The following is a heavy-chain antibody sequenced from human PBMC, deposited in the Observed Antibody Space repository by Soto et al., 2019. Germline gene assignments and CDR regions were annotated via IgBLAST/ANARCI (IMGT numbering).Heavy chain of an antibody. J-gene: IGHJ6*02. Sequence: PGGSLRLSCAASGFTFSSYGMHWVRQAPGKGLEWVAVISYDGSNKYYADSVKGRFTISRDNSKNTLYLQMNSLRAEDTAVYYCSRGFLEWLPYGMDVWGQGTTVTVSS. CDR3: SRGFLEWLPYGMDV. D-gene: IGHD3-3*01. CDR2: ISYDGSNK. V-gene: IGHV3-30*03. CDR1: GFTFSSYG.